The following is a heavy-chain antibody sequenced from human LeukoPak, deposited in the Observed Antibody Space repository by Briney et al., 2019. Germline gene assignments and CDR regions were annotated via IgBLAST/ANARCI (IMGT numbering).Heavy chain of an antibody. J-gene: IGHJ4*02. D-gene: IGHD3-10*01. V-gene: IGHV3-21*01. CDR2: ITSSSSYI. CDR3: ARVERDRSYGSGSYYNGFDY. CDR1: GFTFSSYN. Sequence: GGSLRLSCAASGFTFSSYNMNWVRQAPGKGLEWVSSITSSSSYIYYADSVKGRFTISRDNAKNSLYLQMNSLRAEDTAVYYCARVERDRSYGSGSYYNGFDYWGQGTLVTVSS.